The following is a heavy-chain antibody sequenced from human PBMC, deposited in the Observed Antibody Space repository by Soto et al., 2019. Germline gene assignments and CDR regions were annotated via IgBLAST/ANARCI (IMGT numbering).Heavy chain of an antibody. CDR2: IYYSGST. CDR3: ARAPLRLYYYGMDV. Sequence: SETLFLTCAVYGGSISSGGYSWSWMRQPPGKGLEWIGYIYYSGSTYYNPSLKSRVTISVDTSKNQFSLKLSSVTAADTAVYYCARAPLRLYYYGMDVWDQGTTVTVS. CDR1: GGSISSGGYS. D-gene: IGHD4-17*01. V-gene: IGHV4-30-2*05. J-gene: IGHJ6*02.